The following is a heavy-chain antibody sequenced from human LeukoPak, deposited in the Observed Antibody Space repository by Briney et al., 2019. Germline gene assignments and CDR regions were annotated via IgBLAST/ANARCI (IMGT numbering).Heavy chain of an antibody. V-gene: IGHV1-8*01. J-gene: IGHJ4*02. CDR1: GYTFTSYD. D-gene: IGHD1-1*01. CDR3: ARTSAGTRGGYDV. Sequence: GPAVKLFCKASGYTFTSYDIKWVRQASAQGLEWMGWITPNCGNTRFTQAFQGRVTVTRSTSISTAYMELSSLTSDDTAVYYWARTSAGTRGGYDVWGQGTLVTVSS. CDR2: ITPNCGNT.